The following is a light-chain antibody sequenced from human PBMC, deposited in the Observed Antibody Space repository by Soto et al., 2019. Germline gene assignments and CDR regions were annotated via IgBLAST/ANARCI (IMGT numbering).Light chain of an antibody. V-gene: IGKV1-27*01. J-gene: IGKJ4*01. CDR2: AAS. CDR3: QKYTNVPA. Sequence: DIQMTQSPSSLSASVGDRVTITCRASQGISNYLAWYQQIPGKVPKLLISAASTLQSGVPSRFSGSGSGTDFTLTINSLQPDDVATYYCQKYTNVPAFGGGTKGEIK. CDR1: QGISNY.